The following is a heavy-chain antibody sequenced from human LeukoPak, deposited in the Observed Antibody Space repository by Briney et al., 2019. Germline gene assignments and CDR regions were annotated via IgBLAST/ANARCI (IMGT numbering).Heavy chain of an antibody. CDR1: GNYW. Sequence: GGSLRPSCAASGNYWMHWVRQAPGKGLVWVSHINSDGSWTSYADSVKGRFTISKDNAKNTVYLQMNNLRAEDTAVYYCVSFYEAYWGRGTLVTVSS. D-gene: IGHD2/OR15-2a*01. V-gene: IGHV3-74*01. CDR3: VSFYEAY. J-gene: IGHJ4*02. CDR2: INSDGSWT.